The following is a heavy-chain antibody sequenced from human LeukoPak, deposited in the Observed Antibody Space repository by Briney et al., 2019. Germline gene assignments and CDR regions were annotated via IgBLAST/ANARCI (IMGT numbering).Heavy chain of an antibody. CDR1: DDSIYTNKW. Sequence: SSETLSLTCAVFDDSIYTNKWWSWVRQPPGKGLEWIGEVSQTGTTYYDPSLTGRITISVDRSRNQFSLTLRSATAADTGVYYCASHMAVPGTRGFDDWGQGSPVTVSS. CDR3: ASHMAVPGTRGFDD. D-gene: IGHD6-19*01. CDR2: VSQTGTT. V-gene: IGHV4-4*02. J-gene: IGHJ4*02.